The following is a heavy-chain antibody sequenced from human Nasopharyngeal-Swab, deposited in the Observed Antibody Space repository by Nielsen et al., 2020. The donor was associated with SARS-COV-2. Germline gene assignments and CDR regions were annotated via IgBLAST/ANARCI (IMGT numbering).Heavy chain of an antibody. V-gene: IGHV3-23*01. D-gene: IGHD6-13*01. CDR1: GFTFSSYA. CDR2: ISGSGGST. CDR3: AKFDTSSWFDY. Sequence: ETLSLTCAASGFTFSSYAMSWVRQAPGKGLEWVSAISGSGGSTYYADSVKGRFTISRDNSKNTLYLQMNSLRAEDTAVYYCAKFDTSSWFDYWGQGTLVTVSS. J-gene: IGHJ4*02.